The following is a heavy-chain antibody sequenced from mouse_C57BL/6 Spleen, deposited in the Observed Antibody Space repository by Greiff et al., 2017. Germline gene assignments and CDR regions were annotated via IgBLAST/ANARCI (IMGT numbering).Heavy chain of an antibody. J-gene: IGHJ4*01. Sequence: QVQLQQSGAELAKPGASVKLSCKASGYTFTSYWMHWVKQRPGQGLEWIGYINPSSGYTTYNQKFKDKATLTADKSSSTAYMQLSSLTYEYSAVYYGAKGGRATYAMDYWGQGTSVTVSS. V-gene: IGHV1-7*01. D-gene: IGHD3-1*01. CDR2: INPSSGYT. CDR3: AKGGRATYAMDY. CDR1: GYTFTSYW.